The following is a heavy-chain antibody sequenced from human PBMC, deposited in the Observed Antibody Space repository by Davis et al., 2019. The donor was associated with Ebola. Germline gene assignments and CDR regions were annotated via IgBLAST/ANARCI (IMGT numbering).Heavy chain of an antibody. D-gene: IGHD3-10*01. J-gene: IGHJ6*03. Sequence: ASVKVSCKASGYTFTGYYMHWVRQAPGQGLEWMGWINPNSGGTNYAQKFQGRVTMTRDTSISTAYMELSSLRSEDTAVYYCARPEDGSGSYRYYYYYMDVWSKGTTVTVSS. CDR2: INPNSGGT. CDR1: GYTFTGYY. V-gene: IGHV1-2*02. CDR3: ARPEDGSGSYRYYYYYMDV.